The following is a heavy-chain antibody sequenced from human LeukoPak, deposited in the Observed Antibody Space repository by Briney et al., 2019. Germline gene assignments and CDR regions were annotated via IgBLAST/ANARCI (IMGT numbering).Heavy chain of an antibody. Sequence: GASVNVSCKASGYTFTSYDINWVRQVTGQGLERMGGMNPNSGNTGYAQKFQGRVTMTRNTSISTAYMELSSLRSEDTTVYYCARGGAYYYDLNWFDPWGQGTLVTVSS. CDR1: GYTFTSYD. J-gene: IGHJ5*02. CDR3: ARGGAYYYDLNWFDP. CDR2: MNPNSGNT. V-gene: IGHV1-8*01. D-gene: IGHD3-22*01.